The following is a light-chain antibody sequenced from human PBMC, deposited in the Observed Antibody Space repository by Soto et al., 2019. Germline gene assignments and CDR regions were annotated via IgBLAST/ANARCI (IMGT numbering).Light chain of an antibody. Sequence: QSVLTQPPSVSGAPGQGVTMSCTGSSSNIGAGYDVHWYQQLPGTAPKLLIYGNNNRPSGVPDRVSGSKSDTSASLAITGLQAEDEADYYCQSYDKNLRGWVFGGGTKLTVL. CDR3: QSYDKNLRGWV. CDR1: SSNIGAGYD. V-gene: IGLV1-40*01. J-gene: IGLJ3*02. CDR2: GNN.